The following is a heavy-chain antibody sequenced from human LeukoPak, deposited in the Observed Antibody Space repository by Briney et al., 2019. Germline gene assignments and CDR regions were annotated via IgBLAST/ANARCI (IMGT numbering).Heavy chain of an antibody. Sequence: GGSLRLSRAASGFTFDDYAMHWVRQAPGKGLEWVSLISWDGGSTYYADSVKGRFTISRDNSKNSLYLQMNSLRAEDTALYYCAKDRNFGELSHYYFDYWGQGTLVTVSS. CDR1: GFTFDDYA. CDR2: ISWDGGST. D-gene: IGHD3-10*01. V-gene: IGHV3-43D*03. J-gene: IGHJ4*02. CDR3: AKDRNFGELSHYYFDY.